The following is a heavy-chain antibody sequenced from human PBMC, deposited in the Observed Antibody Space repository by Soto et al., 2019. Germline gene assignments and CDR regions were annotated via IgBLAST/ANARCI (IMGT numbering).Heavy chain of an antibody. Sequence: PGGSLRLSCAASGFTFSSYWMSWVRQAPGKGLEWVANIKQDGSEKYYVDSVKGRFTISRDNAENSLYLQMNSLRAEDTAVYYCASLEHSSSDYFDYWGQGTLVTVSS. CDR3: ASLEHSSSDYFDY. J-gene: IGHJ4*02. CDR2: IKQDGSEK. D-gene: IGHD6-6*01. CDR1: GFTFSSYW. V-gene: IGHV3-7*01.